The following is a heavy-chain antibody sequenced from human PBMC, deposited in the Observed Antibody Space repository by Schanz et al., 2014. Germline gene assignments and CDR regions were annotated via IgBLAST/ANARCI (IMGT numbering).Heavy chain of an antibody. Sequence: EVQLVESGGGLVQPGESLRVSCAASGFTFSNYWMSWVRQAPGKGLEWVANIRQEGSEKYYVDSVKGRFTISRDNAKNSLSLQMDRLRDEDTAVYYCARRYSGRYCFDYWGQGTLVAVSS. V-gene: IGHV3-7*01. D-gene: IGHD1-26*01. CDR1: GFTFSNYW. J-gene: IGHJ4*02. CDR3: ARRYSGRYCFDY. CDR2: IRQEGSEK.